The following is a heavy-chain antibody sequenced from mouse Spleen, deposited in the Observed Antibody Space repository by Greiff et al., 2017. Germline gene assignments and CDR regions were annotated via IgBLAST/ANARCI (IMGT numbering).Heavy chain of an antibody. CDR2: IYPGSGST. CDR1: GYTFTSYW. CDR3: ARERDYYGSSSSAWFAY. J-gene: IGHJ3*01. Sequence: QVQLQQPGAELVKPGASVKMSCKASGYTFTSYWITWVKQRPGQGLEWIGDIYPGSGSTNYNEKFKSKATLTVDTSSSTAYMQLSSLTSEDSAVYYCARERDYYGSSSSAWFAYWGQGTLVTVSA. V-gene: IGHV1-55*01. D-gene: IGHD1-1*01.